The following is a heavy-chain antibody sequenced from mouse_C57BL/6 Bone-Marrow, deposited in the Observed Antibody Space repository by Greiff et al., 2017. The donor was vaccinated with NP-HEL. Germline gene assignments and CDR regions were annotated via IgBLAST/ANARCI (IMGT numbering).Heavy chain of an antibody. CDR1: GYSITSGYY. D-gene: IGHD1-1*01. CDR3: ARGGYGSSYVGFAY. V-gene: IGHV3-6*01. CDR2: ISYDGSN. J-gene: IGHJ3*01. Sequence: EVQLQQSGPGLVKPSQSLSLTCSVTGYSITSGYYWNWIRQFPGNKLEWMGYISYDGSNNYNPSLKNRISITRDTSKNQVFLKLNSVTTEDTATYYCARGGYGSSYVGFAYWGQGTLVTVSA.